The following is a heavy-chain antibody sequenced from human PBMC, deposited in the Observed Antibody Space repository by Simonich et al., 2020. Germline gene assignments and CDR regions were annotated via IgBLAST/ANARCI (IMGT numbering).Heavy chain of an antibody. CDR3: ARGLIGGSYYY. CDR2: INHSGST. CDR1: GVSFSGYY. J-gene: IGHJ4*02. V-gene: IGHV4-34*01. D-gene: IGHD1-26*01. Sequence: QVQLQQWGAGLLKPSETLSLTCAVYGVSFSGYYWSLIRQPPGKGLEWIGEINHSGSTNYNPSRTSRVTISVDTSKNQFSLKLSSVTAADTAVYYCARGLIGGSYYYWGQGTLVTVSS.